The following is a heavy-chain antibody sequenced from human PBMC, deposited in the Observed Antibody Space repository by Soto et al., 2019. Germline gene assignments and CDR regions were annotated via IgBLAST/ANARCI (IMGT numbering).Heavy chain of an antibody. V-gene: IGHV4-30-2*01. Sequence: PSETLSLTCAVSGGSISSDGYSWNWIRQPPGKGLEWIGYIYDSGSTYYNPSLRRRVTISLDKSNNQFSLKLTSVTAAGTAVYYCARESSYCSGGSCYGFDPWGQGTLVTVS. CDR1: GGSISSDGYS. J-gene: IGHJ5*02. CDR3: ARESSYCSGGSCYGFDP. D-gene: IGHD2-15*01. CDR2: IYDSGST.